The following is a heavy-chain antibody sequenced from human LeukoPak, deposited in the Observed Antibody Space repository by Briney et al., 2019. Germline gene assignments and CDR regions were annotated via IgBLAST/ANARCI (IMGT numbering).Heavy chain of an antibody. CDR1: GGSISSGGYY. CDR2: IYYGGST. CDR3: ARLPMVRGVNFDY. Sequence: PPETLSLTCTVSGGSISSGGYYWSWIRQHPGKGLEWIGYIYYGGSTNYNPSLKSRVTISVDTSKNQFSLKLSSVTAADTAVYYCARLPMVRGVNFDYWGQGTLVTVSS. D-gene: IGHD3-10*01. V-gene: IGHV4-61*08. J-gene: IGHJ4*02.